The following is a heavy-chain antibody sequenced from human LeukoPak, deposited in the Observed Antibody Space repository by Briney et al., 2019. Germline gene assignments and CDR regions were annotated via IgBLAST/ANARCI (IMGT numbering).Heavy chain of an antibody. J-gene: IGHJ4*02. Sequence: PGGSLRLSCAASGFTFNNYGIHWVRQAPGKGLEWVAVITHDGSNAYYADSVKGRFTISRDNSKNTLYLQMNSLRAEDTAVYYCAKDVFASSSWHFDYWGQGTLVTVSS. CDR3: AKDVFASSSWHFDY. CDR1: GFTFNNYG. D-gene: IGHD6-13*01. V-gene: IGHV3-30*18. CDR2: ITHDGSNA.